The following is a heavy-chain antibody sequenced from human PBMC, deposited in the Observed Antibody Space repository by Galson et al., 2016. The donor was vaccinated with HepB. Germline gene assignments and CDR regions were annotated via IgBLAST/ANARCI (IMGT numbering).Heavy chain of an antibody. CDR2: LYYNGST. V-gene: IGHV4-39*02. J-gene: IGHJ4*02. CDR1: GDAIRSTTYY. CDR3: AIGWLVSIDS. D-gene: IGHD3-22*01. Sequence: SETLSLTCTVSGDAIRSTTYYWGWIRQPPGKGLEWIGSLYYNGSTYDNPSLKSRVTISVDTSKNHFSLKLTSVTDADTAVYYCAIGWLVSIDSWGQGILVTVSS.